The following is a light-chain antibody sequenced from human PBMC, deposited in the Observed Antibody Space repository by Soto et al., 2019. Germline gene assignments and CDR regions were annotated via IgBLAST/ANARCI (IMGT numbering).Light chain of an antibody. CDR2: GAS. V-gene: IGKV3-15*01. J-gene: IGKJ1*01. CDR1: QSVRNSY. Sequence: IVLTQSPGTPALSPGERATLSRRASQSVRNSYLTWYQQKPGQAPRLLIYGASSRATGIPARFSGSGSGTEFSLTITSLQSDDFAVYYCQQYHNWPRTFGQGTKVDIK. CDR3: QQYHNWPRT.